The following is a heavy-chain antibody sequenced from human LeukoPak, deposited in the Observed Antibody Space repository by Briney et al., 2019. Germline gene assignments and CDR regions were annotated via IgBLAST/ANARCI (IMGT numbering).Heavy chain of an antibody. D-gene: IGHD3-10*01. CDR1: GGSFSGYY. J-gene: IGHJ6*04. Sequence: SETLSLTCAVYGGSFSGYYWSWIRQPPGKGLEWIGEINHSGSTNYNPSLKSRVTISVDTSKNQFSLKLGSVTAADTAVYYCARAPSGLLWFGELSPNYYYGMDVWGKGTTVTVSS. CDR2: INHSGST. V-gene: IGHV4-34*01. CDR3: ARAPSGLLWFGELSPNYYYGMDV.